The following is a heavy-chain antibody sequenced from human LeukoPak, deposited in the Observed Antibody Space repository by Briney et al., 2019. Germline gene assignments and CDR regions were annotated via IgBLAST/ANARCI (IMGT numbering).Heavy chain of an antibody. V-gene: IGHV4-34*01. J-gene: IGHJ4*02. CDR3: ARGHDYGDPPPLDY. CDR2: INHSGST. Sequence: SETLSLTCAVYGGSFSVYHWSWIRQPPGKGLEWIGEINHSGSTNYIPSLKSRVTISVDTSKNQFSLKLSSVTAADTAVYYCARGHDYGDPPPLDYWGQGTLVTVSS. D-gene: IGHD4-17*01. CDR1: GGSFSVYH.